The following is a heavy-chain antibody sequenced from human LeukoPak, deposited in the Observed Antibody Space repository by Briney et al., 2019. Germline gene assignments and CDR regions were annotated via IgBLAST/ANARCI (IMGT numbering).Heavy chain of an antibody. D-gene: IGHD3-22*01. CDR3: ALTTYETRFDN. CDR1: GFTFSSYA. V-gene: IGHV3-23*01. J-gene: IGHJ4*02. Sequence: GGSLRLSCAASGFTFSSYAMSWVRQAPGKGLEWVSAISGSGGSTYYADSVKGRFTISRDNSKNTLYLQMNSLRGDDTAVYYCALTTYETRFDNFGQGTLVTVSS. CDR2: ISGSGGST.